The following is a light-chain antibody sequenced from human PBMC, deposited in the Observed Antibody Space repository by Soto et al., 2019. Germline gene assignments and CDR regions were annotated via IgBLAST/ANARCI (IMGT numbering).Light chain of an antibody. J-gene: IGLJ1*01. CDR1: SSNIGGNS. CDR3: GSWDSSLSAYV. V-gene: IGLV1-51*01. CDR2: DDN. Sequence: QSVMTQPPSVSAAPGQTVTISCSGSSSNIGGNSVSWYQQLPGTAPKLLIYDDNKRPSGSAYRFSGSKSGTSATLGITGCQTGDEADYYCGSWDSSLSAYVFGTGTKVTVL.